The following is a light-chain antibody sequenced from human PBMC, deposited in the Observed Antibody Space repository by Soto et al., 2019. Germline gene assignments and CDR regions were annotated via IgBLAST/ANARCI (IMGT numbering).Light chain of an antibody. J-gene: IGLJ1*01. V-gene: IGLV1-40*01. CDR1: SSNIGAGYD. CDR2: GNS. Sequence: QAVVTQPPSVSGAPGQRVTISCTGSSSNIGAGYDVHWYQQLPGTAPKLLIYGNSNRPSGVPDRFSGSKSGTSASLAITGLQAEDEADYYCQSYDSSLSGYVFGTGTKRTVI. CDR3: QSYDSSLSGYV.